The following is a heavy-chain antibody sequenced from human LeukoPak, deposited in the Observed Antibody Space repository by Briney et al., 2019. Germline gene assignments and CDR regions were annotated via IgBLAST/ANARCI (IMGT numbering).Heavy chain of an antibody. J-gene: IGHJ4*02. D-gene: IGHD3-10*01. CDR3: AKERAVRGVQPLDC. CDR1: GFTFSDYG. V-gene: IGHV3-30*18. Sequence: PGRSLRLSCSASGFTFSDYGMHWVRQAPGKGLEWVAVISYDGSDKHFAGSVKGRFTISRDNSNNTLYMQMNSLRAEDTAVYFCAKERAVRGVQPLDCWGQGTLVIVSS. CDR2: ISYDGSDK.